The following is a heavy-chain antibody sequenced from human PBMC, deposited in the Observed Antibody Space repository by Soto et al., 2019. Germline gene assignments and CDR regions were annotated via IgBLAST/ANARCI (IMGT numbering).Heavy chain of an antibody. CDR1: GFTFSTYS. V-gene: IGHV3-48*02. CDR2: ISDSSGNI. CDR3: ATDGVGVVPGDVCDI. D-gene: IGHD2-2*01. J-gene: IGHJ3*02. Sequence: EVHLVESGGGLVQPGGSLRLSCAASGFTFSTYSMNWVRQAPGKGLEWVSHISDSSGNIFYADSVMGRFTISRDNAKNSLYLQMNSLGDEDTAVYYCATDGVGVVPGDVCDIWGQGTMGTVSS.